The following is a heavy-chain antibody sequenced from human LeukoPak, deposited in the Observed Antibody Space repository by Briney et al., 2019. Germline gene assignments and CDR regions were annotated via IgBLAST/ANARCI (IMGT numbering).Heavy chain of an antibody. J-gene: IGHJ4*02. Sequence: ASVKVSCKVSGYTFTDYYMHWVQQAPGKGLEWMGLVDPEDGETIYAEKLQGRVTITADTSTDTAYMELSSLRSEDTAVYYCATDSRGLLRLADYWGQGTLVTVSS. D-gene: IGHD1-26*01. CDR2: VDPEDGET. V-gene: IGHV1-69-2*01. CDR3: ATDSRGLLRLADY. CDR1: GYTFTDYY.